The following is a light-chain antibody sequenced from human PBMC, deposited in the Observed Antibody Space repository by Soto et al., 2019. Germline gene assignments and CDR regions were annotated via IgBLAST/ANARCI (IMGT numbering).Light chain of an antibody. CDR1: QSGSSSY. J-gene: IGKJ2*01. CDR3: QQYGSSLYT. CDR2: GAS. Sequence: EIVLTQSPCTLSLSPGERATLSCRASQSGSSSYLAWYQQKPGQAPRLLIYGASSRATGIPDRFSGSGSGTDFTLTISRLEPEDFAVYYCQQYGSSLYTFGQGTKLAIK. V-gene: IGKV3-20*01.